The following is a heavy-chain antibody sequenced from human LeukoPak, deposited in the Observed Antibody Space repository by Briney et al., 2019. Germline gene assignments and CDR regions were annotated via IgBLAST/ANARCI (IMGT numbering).Heavy chain of an antibody. CDR1: GDSVSNGNYY. D-gene: IGHD3-3*01. CDR2: IYYTGKT. CDR3: ARTGDFWSGYPNWFDP. Sequence: DPSETLSLTCTVSGDSVSNGNYYWSWLRQPPGKALEWIGYIYYTGKTYYNPSLEGRVTILVDTSRNHFSVKLSSVTAADTAVYYCARTGDFWSGYPNWFDPWGQGTLVTVSS. J-gene: IGHJ5*02. V-gene: IGHV4-61*03.